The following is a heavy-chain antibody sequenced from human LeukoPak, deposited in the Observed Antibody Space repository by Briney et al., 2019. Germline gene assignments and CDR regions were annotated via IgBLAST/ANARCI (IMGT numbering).Heavy chain of an antibody. CDR2: IRYDGSNK. V-gene: IGHV3-30*02. CDR3: ARDIAFEWLGGEHYYMDV. J-gene: IGHJ6*03. CDR1: GFTFSSYG. Sequence: GGSLRLSCAASGFTFSSYGMHWVRQAPGKGLEWVAFIRYDGSNKYYADSVKGRFTISRDNSKNTLYLQMNSLRAEDTAVYYCARDIAFEWLGGEHYYMDVWGKGTTVTVSS. D-gene: IGHD6-19*01.